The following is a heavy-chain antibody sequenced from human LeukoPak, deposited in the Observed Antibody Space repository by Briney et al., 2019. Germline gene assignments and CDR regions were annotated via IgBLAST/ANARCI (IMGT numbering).Heavy chain of an antibody. V-gene: IGHV3-30*02. CDR2: IRYDGSNK. D-gene: IGHD3-16*02. CDR3: AKDYLPTYYYYYYMDV. J-gene: IGHJ6*03. CDR1: GFTFSSYG. Sequence: GGSLRLSCAASGFTFSSYGMHWVRQAPGKGLEWVAFIRYDGSNKYYADSVKGRFTISRDNSKNTLYPQMNSLRAEDTAVYYCAKDYLPTYYYYYYMDVWGKGTTVTISS.